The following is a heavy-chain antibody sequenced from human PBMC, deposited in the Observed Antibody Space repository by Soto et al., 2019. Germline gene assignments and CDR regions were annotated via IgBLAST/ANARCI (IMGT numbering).Heavy chain of an antibody. CDR3: ARGLLNTFSVYFDS. D-gene: IGHD3-16*01. Sequence: QVHLVQSGAEVKKPRASVRISCKASGYMFTAYSIHWVRQAPGQRLEWMGWINIENGNTKSSQRFQGRVSFSRDTSASTTYMELTNLKMEDTAMYYCARGLLNTFSVYFDSWGQGTLVTVSS. V-gene: IGHV1-3*04. CDR1: GYMFTAYS. J-gene: IGHJ4*02. CDR2: INIENGNT.